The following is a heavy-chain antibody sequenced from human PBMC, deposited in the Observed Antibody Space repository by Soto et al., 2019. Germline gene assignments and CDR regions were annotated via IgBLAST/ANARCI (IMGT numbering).Heavy chain of an antibody. V-gene: IGHV3-21*01. Sequence: SLRLSCASSGFTCSSYSMNWVRQAPGKGLEWVSSISSSSSYIYYADSVKGRFTISRDNAKNSLYLQMNSLRAEDTAVYYCARSAFYSGSYHDHRGKGTLVTVSS. CDR1: GFTCSSYS. J-gene: IGHJ5*02. CDR2: ISSSSSYI. D-gene: IGHD1-26*01. CDR3: ARSAFYSGSYHDH.